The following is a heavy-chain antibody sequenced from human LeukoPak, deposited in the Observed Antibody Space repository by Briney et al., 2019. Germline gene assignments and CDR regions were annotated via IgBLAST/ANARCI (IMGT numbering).Heavy chain of an antibody. CDR2: IYYTGTT. CDR1: GGSISGTYY. CDR3: ARRWVYDKRAFDA. V-gene: IGHV4-59*08. J-gene: IGHJ3*01. D-gene: IGHD3-16*01. Sequence: SETLSLTCTVSGGSISGTYYWSWIRQPPGKGLEWIGYIYYTGTTDSNPSLRSRVTISLDTSKNQFSLNLSSVTAADTAVYYCARRWVYDKRAFDAWGQGTMVTVSS.